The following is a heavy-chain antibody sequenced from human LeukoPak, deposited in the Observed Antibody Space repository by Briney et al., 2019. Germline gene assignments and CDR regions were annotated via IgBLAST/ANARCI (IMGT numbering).Heavy chain of an antibody. CDR1: GFTFDDYA. D-gene: IGHD1-26*01. J-gene: IGHJ4*02. V-gene: IGHV3-9*01. Sequence: PGGSLRLSCAASGFTFDDYAMHWVRQAPGKGLEWVSGISWNSGSIGYADSVKGRFTISRDNAKNSLYLQMNSLRAEDTAVYYCARGIVGATSGNDFDYWGQGTLVTVPS. CDR2: ISWNSGSI. CDR3: ARGIVGATSGNDFDY.